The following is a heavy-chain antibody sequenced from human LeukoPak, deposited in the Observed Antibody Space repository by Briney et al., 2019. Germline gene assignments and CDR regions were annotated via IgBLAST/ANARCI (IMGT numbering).Heavy chain of an antibody. CDR3: ARALAYGSGSYQAVDY. Sequence: SQTLSLTCTVFGGSINSGSYYWSWIRQPAGKGLEWTGRIYTSGSTNYNPSLKSRVTISVDTSKNQFSLRLSSVTAADTAVYYCARALAYGSGSYQAVDYWGQGTLVTVSS. V-gene: IGHV4-61*02. CDR1: GGSINSGSYY. D-gene: IGHD3-10*01. J-gene: IGHJ4*02. CDR2: IYTSGST.